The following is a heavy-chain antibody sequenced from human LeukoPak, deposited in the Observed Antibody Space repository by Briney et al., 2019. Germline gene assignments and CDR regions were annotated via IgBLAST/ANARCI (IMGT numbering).Heavy chain of an antibody. D-gene: IGHD3-3*01. CDR1: GGSVSSHS. J-gene: IGHJ3*02. V-gene: IGHV4-4*07. CDR3: AGYYDFWSDSEDRVWEDAFDI. Sequence: SETPSLTCTVSGGSVSSHSWNWIRQPAGKGLEWIGRIYTSGTTNYNPSLKSRLTMSIDTSENQFSLKLTSVTAADTAVYYCAGYYDFWSDSEDRVWEDAFDIWGQGTIVTVSS. CDR2: IYTSGTT.